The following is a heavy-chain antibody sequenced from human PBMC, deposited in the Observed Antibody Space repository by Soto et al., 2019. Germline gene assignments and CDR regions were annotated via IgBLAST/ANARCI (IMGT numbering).Heavy chain of an antibody. V-gene: IGHV3-74*01. CDR3: GRGGSDSPMAPGY. CDR2: IDGVGTGT. CDR1: GFTFTNYW. D-gene: IGHD5-18*01. Sequence: GGSLRLSCAASGFTFTNYWMHWVRQVPGKGLVWVSRIDGVGTGTSYSDSVRGRFTISRDNAKNTLYLQMNSLRAEDTAVFYCGRGGSDSPMAPGYWGQGTLVTVPQ. J-gene: IGHJ4*02.